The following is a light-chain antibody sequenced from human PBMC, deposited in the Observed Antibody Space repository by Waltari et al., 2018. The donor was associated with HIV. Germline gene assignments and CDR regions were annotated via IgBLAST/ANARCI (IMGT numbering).Light chain of an antibody. CDR2: RND. V-gene: IGLV1-47*01. CDR1: SPRIGSGY. Sequence: QSVLTQPPSASAAPVQSVILPCSGSSPRIGSGYACWYQQLPGAAPKLVIYRNDQRPSGVPDRFSGSKSGTSASLAISGLRSEDEAVYYCGAWNGSPSGPVFGGGTKLTVL. J-gene: IGLJ3*02. CDR3: GAWNGSPSGPV.